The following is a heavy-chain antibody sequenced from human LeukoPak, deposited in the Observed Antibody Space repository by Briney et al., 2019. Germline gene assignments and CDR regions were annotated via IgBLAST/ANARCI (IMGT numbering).Heavy chain of an antibody. J-gene: IGHJ4*02. CDR2: ISSSSSYK. Sequence: GGSLRLSCAASGFTFSSYSMNWVRQAPGKGLEWVSSISSSSSYKYYADSEKGRFTISRDNAKNSLYLQMNSLRAEDTAVYYCARGNRIAAAGIFDYWGQGTLVTVSS. CDR1: GFTFSSYS. CDR3: ARGNRIAAAGIFDY. V-gene: IGHV3-21*01. D-gene: IGHD6-13*01.